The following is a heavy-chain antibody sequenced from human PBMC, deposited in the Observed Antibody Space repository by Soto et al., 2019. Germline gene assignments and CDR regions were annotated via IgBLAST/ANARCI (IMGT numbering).Heavy chain of an antibody. CDR3: ALFVAGDGRFDY. V-gene: IGHV2-5*02. J-gene: IGHJ4*02. CDR1: GFSLSTSGMG. D-gene: IGHD6-19*01. CDR2: IYWDDDK. Sequence: QITLKESGPTLVKTTQTLTLTCTFSGFSLSTSGMGVGWIRQPPGEALEWLTLIYWDDDKRYSASLKNRLTITKDTSKNQVVLTMTNIDPVDTATYYCALFVAGDGRFDYLGQGTLVTVSS.